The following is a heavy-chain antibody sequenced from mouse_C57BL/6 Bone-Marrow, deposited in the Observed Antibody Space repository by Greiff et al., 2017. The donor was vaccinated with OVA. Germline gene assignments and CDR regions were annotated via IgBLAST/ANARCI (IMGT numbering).Heavy chain of an antibody. D-gene: IGHD4-1*02. CDR1: GYTFTDYE. J-gene: IGHJ2*01. Sequence: VQLQESGAELVRPGASVTLSCKASGYTFTDYEMHWVKQTPVHGLEWIGAIAPETGGTAYNQKFKGKAILTADKSSSTAYMELRSLTSEDSAVYYCTRGIQLGFDYWGQGTTLTVSS. CDR3: TRGIQLGFDY. CDR2: IAPETGGT. V-gene: IGHV1-15*01.